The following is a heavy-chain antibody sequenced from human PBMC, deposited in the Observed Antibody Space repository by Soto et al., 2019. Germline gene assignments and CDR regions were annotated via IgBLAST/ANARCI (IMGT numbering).Heavy chain of an antibody. CDR3: ARKDYYGAGVYFFDH. J-gene: IGHJ4*02. CDR1: GYTFTSYG. CDR2: ISAYNGNT. Sequence: GASVKVSCKASGYTFTSYGISWVRQAPGQGLEWMGWISAYNGNTNYAQKLQGRVTMTTDTSTSTAYMELRSLRSDDTAVYYCARKDYYGAGVYFFDHWGQGTLVTVSS. V-gene: IGHV1-18*01. D-gene: IGHD3-10*01.